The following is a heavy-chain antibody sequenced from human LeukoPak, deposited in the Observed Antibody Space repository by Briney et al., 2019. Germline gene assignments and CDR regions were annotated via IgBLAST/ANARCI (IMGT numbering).Heavy chain of an antibody. CDR3: ASTTFTFGGVIVPRDAFDI. Sequence: GGSLRLSCAASGSTFSSYSMNWVRQAPGKGLEWVSSISSSSSYIYYADSVKGRFTISRDNAKNSLYLQMNSLRAEDTAVYYCASTTFTFGGVIVPRDAFDIWGQGTMVTVSS. D-gene: IGHD3-16*02. CDR1: GSTFSSYS. J-gene: IGHJ3*02. CDR2: ISSSSSYI. V-gene: IGHV3-21*01.